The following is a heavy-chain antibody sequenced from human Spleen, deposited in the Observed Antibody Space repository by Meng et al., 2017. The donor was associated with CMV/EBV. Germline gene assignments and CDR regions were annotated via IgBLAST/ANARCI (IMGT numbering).Heavy chain of an antibody. CDR1: GYTFTANY. J-gene: IGHJ4*02. V-gene: IGHV1-2*02. D-gene: IGHD2-2*02. CDR3: ARGYCSGASCYIDD. Sequence: ASVKVSCKASGYTFTANYIHWVRQAPGQGLEWMGWINPSNGATNSAQNLQGRVTMTRDTSISTAYMELSRLRSDDTAVYYCARGYCSGASCYIDDWGQGTLVTVSS. CDR2: INPSNGAT.